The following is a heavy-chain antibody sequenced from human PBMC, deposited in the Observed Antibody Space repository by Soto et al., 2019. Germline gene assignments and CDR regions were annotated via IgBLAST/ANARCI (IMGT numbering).Heavy chain of an antibody. CDR1: GFTFSSYS. V-gene: IGHV3-48*01. D-gene: IGHD3-3*01. CDR3: ARDSYYEDYMDV. J-gene: IGHJ6*03. CDR2: ISSSSSTI. Sequence: GGSLRLSCAASGFTFSSYSMNWVRQAPGKGLEWVSYISSSSSTIYYADSVKGRFTISRDNAKNSLYLQMNSLRAEDTAVYYCARDSYYEDYMDVWGKGTTVTVSS.